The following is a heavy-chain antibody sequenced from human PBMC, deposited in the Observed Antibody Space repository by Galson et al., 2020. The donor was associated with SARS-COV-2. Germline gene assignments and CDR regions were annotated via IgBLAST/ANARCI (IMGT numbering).Heavy chain of an antibody. V-gene: IGHV3-74*01. D-gene: IGHD3-3*01. J-gene: IGHJ4*02. CDR2: INSDGSST. CDR1: GFTFSSYW. CDR3: ALDTIFGVVGDY. Sequence: GGSLRLSCAASGFTFSSYWMHWVRQAPGKGLGWVSGINSDGSSTRYADSVKGRFTISRDNAKNTLYLQMNSLRAEDTAVYYCALDTIFGVVGDYWGQGTLVTVSP.